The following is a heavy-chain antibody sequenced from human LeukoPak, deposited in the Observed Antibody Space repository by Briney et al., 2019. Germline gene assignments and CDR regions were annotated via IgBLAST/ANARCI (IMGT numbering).Heavy chain of an antibody. Sequence: SETLSLTCTVSGGSISSGSYFWSWIRQPPGKGLEWIGSIYYSGDAYYSPSLKSRITISLDTSKNQFSLRLTSVTAADTAVYYCARRGGGSYFDYWGQGTLVTVSS. CDR3: ARRGGGSYFDY. CDR2: IYYSGDA. J-gene: IGHJ4*02. CDR1: GGSISSGSYF. V-gene: IGHV4-39*01. D-gene: IGHD5-24*01.